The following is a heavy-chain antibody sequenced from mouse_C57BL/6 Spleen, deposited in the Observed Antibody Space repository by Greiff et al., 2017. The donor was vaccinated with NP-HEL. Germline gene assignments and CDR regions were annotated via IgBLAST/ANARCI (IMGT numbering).Heavy chain of an antibody. D-gene: IGHD2-5*01. V-gene: IGHV5-16*01. Sequence: DVHLVESEGGLVQPGSSMKLSCTASGFTFSDYYMAWVRQVPEKGLEWVANINYDGSSTYYLDSLKSRFIISRDNAKNILYLQMSSLKSEDTATYYCARASNYDAMDYWGQGTSVTVSS. CDR1: GFTFSDYY. CDR3: ARASNYDAMDY. CDR2: INYDGSST. J-gene: IGHJ4*01.